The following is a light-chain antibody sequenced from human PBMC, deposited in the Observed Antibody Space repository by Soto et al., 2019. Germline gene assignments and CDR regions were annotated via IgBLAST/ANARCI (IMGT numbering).Light chain of an antibody. J-gene: IGLJ1*01. Sequence: QSPLTQPASVSGSPGQSITVSCTGTSSDVGGHNYVSWFQQHPGQAPKLLIYEVTTRPSGVSTRFSGSKSGNTASLTISGLQAEDEADYPCSSYSSSGTLFVFGTGTQVTVL. CDR1: SSDVGGHNY. CDR2: EVT. CDR3: SSYSSSGTLFV. V-gene: IGLV2-14*01.